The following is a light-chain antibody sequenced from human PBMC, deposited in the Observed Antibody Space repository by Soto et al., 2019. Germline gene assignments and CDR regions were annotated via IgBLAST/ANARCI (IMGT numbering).Light chain of an antibody. CDR3: QQYYNWPAYT. CDR1: ETVRTN. V-gene: IGKV3-15*01. Sequence: IVMTQSPVTLSVSPGERVTLSCRASETVRTNLAWFQQKPGHTPRLLTFGASTRATGIPTRFTGSGSETEFPLTIDSLQSEDLAVYYCQQYYNWPAYTFGQGTKLEI. J-gene: IGKJ2*01. CDR2: GAS.